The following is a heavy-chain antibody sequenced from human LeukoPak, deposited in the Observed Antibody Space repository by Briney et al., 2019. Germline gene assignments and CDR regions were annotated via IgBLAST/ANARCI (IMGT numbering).Heavy chain of an antibody. V-gene: IGHV4-59*01. CDR3: ARSYSSTWEGLDYFDY. Sequence: SETLSLTCTVSGGSISSYYCNWIRQPPGKGLEWIGYIYYSGSTNYNPSLKSRVTISVDTSKNQFSLKLSSVTAADTAVYYCARSYSSTWEGLDYFDYWGQGTLVTVSS. CDR2: IYYSGST. D-gene: IGHD6-13*01. CDR1: GGSISSYY. J-gene: IGHJ4*02.